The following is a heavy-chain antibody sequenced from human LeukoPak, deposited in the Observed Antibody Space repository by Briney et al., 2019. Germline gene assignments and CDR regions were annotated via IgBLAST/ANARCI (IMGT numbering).Heavy chain of an antibody. D-gene: IGHD6-13*01. V-gene: IGHV3-23*01. CDR1: GFTFSSYV. CDR2: ISASGSST. Sequence: GGSLRLSCAASGFTFSSYVMSCVRQAPGRGLEWVSTISASGSSTYYADSVKGRFTISRDNSKNTLYLQMNSLKAEDTAVYYCAKQTYAAGPSSSFDYWGQGTLVTVSS. J-gene: IGHJ4*02. CDR3: AKQTYAAGPSSSFDY.